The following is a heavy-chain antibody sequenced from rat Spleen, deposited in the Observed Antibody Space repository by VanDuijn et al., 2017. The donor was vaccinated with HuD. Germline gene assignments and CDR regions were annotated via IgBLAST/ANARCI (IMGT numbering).Heavy chain of an antibody. CDR3: TRENWKPDY. D-gene: IGHD4-2*01. Sequence: EVQLVESGVGLVQPGRSLKLSCAASGFTFSNYGMPWIRPPPGKGLEWIASITNVGGSTYYPDSVKGRFTISRDNAKSTLYLQMNSLRSEDTATYFCTRENWKPDYWGQGVMVTVSS. J-gene: IGHJ2*01. V-gene: IGHV5-31*01. CDR1: GFTFSNYG. CDR2: ITNVGGST.